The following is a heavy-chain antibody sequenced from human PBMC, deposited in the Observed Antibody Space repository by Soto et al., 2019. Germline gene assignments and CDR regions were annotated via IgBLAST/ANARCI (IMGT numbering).Heavy chain of an antibody. V-gene: IGHV3-30*18. CDR3: AKDVGGNYYDYYYGLDV. D-gene: IGHD1-26*01. Sequence: GGSLRLSCAASGFTFSGYGMHWVRQAPGKGLEWVAVLSYDGSKKYYADSVKGRFTISRDNSRSTLYLQINSLISEDTAVYYCAKDVGGNYYDYYYGLDVWGQGTTVTVSS. CDR2: LSYDGSKK. J-gene: IGHJ6*02. CDR1: GFTFSGYG.